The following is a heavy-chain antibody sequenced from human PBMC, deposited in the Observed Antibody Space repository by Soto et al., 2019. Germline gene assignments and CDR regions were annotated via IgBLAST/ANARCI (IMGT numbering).Heavy chain of an antibody. CDR2: IYYSGST. CDR3: ARGNAIAAAGTGAYDI. D-gene: IGHD6-13*01. J-gene: IGHJ3*02. CDR1: GGSISSDGNY. Sequence: SETLSLTCTVSGGSISSDGNYWSWIRQHPGKGLEWIGYIYYSGSTNYNPSLKSRVTISVDTSKNQFSLKLSSVTAADTAVYYCARGNAIAAAGTGAYDIWGQGTMDTGSS. V-gene: IGHV4-31*03.